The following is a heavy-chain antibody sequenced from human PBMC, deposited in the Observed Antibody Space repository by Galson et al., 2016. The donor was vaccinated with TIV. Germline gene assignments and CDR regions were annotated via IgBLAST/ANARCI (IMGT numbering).Heavy chain of an antibody. J-gene: IGHJ4*02. D-gene: IGHD2-2*03. CDR1: GYTFIRYG. CDR2: ISTFNDNT. V-gene: IGHV1-18*01. CDR3: ARDRLDIVAGPPGIKLGF. Sequence: SVKVSCKASGYTFIRYGISWVRQAPGQGLEWMGWISTFNDNTKYAQKFQGRVTMTTDTSTTTVSMGLRSLRSYDTAVDYCARDRLDIVAGPPGIKLGFWGQGTLVTASS.